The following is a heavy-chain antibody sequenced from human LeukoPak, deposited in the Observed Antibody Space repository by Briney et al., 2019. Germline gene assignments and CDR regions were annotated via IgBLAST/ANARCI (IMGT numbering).Heavy chain of an antibody. CDR1: GFAFNTFA. CDR3: ARDQSPHYYDSSGYGAFNL. J-gene: IGHJ3*01. Sequence: GGSLRLSCEPSGFAFNTFAVNWVRQAPGKGLEWVAGISASGSRTYYGHSVKGRFTISRDNSKNTLFLQMNNLRGEDTARYFCARDQSPHYYDSSGYGAFNLWGQGTMVTVSS. CDR2: ISASGSRT. V-gene: IGHV3-23*01. D-gene: IGHD3-22*01.